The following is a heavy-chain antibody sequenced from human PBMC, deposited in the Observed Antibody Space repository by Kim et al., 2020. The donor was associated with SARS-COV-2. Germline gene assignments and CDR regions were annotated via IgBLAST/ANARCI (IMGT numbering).Heavy chain of an antibody. J-gene: IGHJ4*02. D-gene: IGHD1-26*01. CDR3: ARDGWGGGSYFDY. CDR2: ISSSSSYI. Sequence: GGSLRLSCAASGFTFSSYSMNWVRQAPGKGLEWVSSISSSSSYIYYADSVKGRFTISRDNAKNSLYLQMNSLRAEDTAVYYCARDGWGGGSYFDYWGQGTLVTVSS. CDR1: GFTFSSYS. V-gene: IGHV3-21*01.